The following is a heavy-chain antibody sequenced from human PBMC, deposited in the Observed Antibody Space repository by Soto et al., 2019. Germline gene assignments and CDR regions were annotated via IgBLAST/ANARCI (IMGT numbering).Heavy chain of an antibody. J-gene: IGHJ5*02. V-gene: IGHV3-23*01. D-gene: IGHD3-3*01. CDR1: GFTFSSYA. CDR3: ARTDSGYDFWSGYYKYNWFDP. Sequence: PGGSLRLSCAASGFTFSSYAMSWVRQAPGKGLEWVSAISGSGGSTYYADSVKGRFTISRDNSKNTLYLQMNSLRAEDTAVYYCARTDSGYDFWSGYYKYNWFDPWGQGTLVTVSS. CDR2: ISGSGGST.